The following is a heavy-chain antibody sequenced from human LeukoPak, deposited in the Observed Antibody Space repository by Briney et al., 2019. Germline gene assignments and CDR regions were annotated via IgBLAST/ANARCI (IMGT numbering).Heavy chain of an antibody. Sequence: ASVKVSCKTSGYSFTDYYMHWVRQAPGQGLEWMGWINPNSGGTSSAQKFQGRVTMTRDTSITTVYMEVSWLTSDDTSIYYCARADRLDGGPYLIGPWGQGTLVTVSS. D-gene: IGHD2-21*01. J-gene: IGHJ5*02. CDR1: GYSFTDYY. V-gene: IGHV1-2*02. CDR2: INPNSGGT. CDR3: ARADRLDGGPYLIGP.